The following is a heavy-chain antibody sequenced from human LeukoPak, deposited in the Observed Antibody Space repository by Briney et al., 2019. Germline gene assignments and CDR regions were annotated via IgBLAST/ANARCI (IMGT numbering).Heavy chain of an antibody. CDR3: ARESSSSSWNYYYYMDV. CDR1: GYTFTSYY. CDR2: INPSGGST. Sequence: ASVKVSCKASGYTFTSYYMHRVRQAPGQGLEWMGIINPSGGSTSYAQKFQGRVTMTRDTSTSTVYMELSSLRSEDTAVYYCARESSSSSWNYYYYMDVWGKGTTVTVSS. D-gene: IGHD6-6*01. V-gene: IGHV1-46*01. J-gene: IGHJ6*03.